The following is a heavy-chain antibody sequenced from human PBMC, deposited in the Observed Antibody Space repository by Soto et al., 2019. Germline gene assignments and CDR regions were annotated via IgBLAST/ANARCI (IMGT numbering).Heavy chain of an antibody. CDR2: INSGGNT. V-gene: IGHV3-66*01. CDR1: GFGVSNNY. CDR3: ARGGDSCGYGAYCYYGMDV. D-gene: IGHD3-22*01. Sequence: EVQLVESGGGLVQPGGSLRLSCAASGFGVSNNYMSWVRQAPGKGLEWVSAINSGGNTYYADSVKGRFTISRDNSKNTVYLQMNSVGAEDTAVYYCARGGDSCGYGAYCYYGMDVWGQGTTVTVSS. J-gene: IGHJ6*02.